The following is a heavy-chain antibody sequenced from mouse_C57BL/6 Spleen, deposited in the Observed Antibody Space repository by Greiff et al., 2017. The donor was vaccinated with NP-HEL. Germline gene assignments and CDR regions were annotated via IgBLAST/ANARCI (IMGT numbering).Heavy chain of an antibody. V-gene: IGHV3-6*01. J-gene: IGHJ4*01. Sequence: EVQLQQSGPGLVKPSQSLSLTCSVTGYSITSGYYSYWIRQFPGNQLEWMGYIRYDGSTNYNPSLKNRISITRDTSKNQFFLKLNSVTTEDTATYYCARDSDDAMDDWGQGTSVTVSS. CDR3: ARDSDDAMDD. CDR2: IRYDGST. CDR1: GYSITSGYY.